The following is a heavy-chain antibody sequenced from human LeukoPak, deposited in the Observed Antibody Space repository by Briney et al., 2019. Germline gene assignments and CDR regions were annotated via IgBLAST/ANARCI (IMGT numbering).Heavy chain of an antibody. CDR2: IKEDGSEK. CDR3: ARGRGIWFGEYYFDY. Sequence: PGGSLRLSCAASGFTFRNYWMSWVRQAPGKGLEWVANIKEDGSEKYYVDSVKGRFTISRDNAKNSLYLQMNSLRAEDTAVYYCARGRGIWFGEYYFDYWGQGTLVTVSS. D-gene: IGHD3-10*01. V-gene: IGHV3-7*01. CDR1: GFTFRNYW. J-gene: IGHJ4*02.